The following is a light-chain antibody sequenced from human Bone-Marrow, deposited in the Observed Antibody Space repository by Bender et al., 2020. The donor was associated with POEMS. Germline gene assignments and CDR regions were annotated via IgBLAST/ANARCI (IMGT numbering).Light chain of an antibody. CDR3: CSYADNSVWV. Sequence: QSALTQPASVSGSPGQSITISCTGTSSDVGSFNLVSWYQQHPGKAPKLLIYEVRKRPSGVPDRFSGSKSDNTASLTISGLQAEDEADFYCCSYADNSVWVFGGGTKLTVL. J-gene: IGLJ3*02. V-gene: IGLV2-23*02. CDR2: EVR. CDR1: SSDVGSFNL.